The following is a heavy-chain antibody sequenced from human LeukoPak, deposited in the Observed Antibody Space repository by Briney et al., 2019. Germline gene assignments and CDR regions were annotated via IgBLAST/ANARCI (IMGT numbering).Heavy chain of an antibody. V-gene: IGHV1-2*04. J-gene: IGHJ4*02. CDR1: GCTFTGYY. CDR3: ARENSSGWSGYFDY. CDR2: INPNSGGT. D-gene: IGHD6-19*01. Sequence: ASVKVSCKASGCTFTGYYMHWVRQAPGQGLEWMGWINPNSGGTNYAQKFQGWVTMTRDTSISTAYMELSRLRSDDTAVYYSARENSSGWSGYFDYWGQGTLVTVSS.